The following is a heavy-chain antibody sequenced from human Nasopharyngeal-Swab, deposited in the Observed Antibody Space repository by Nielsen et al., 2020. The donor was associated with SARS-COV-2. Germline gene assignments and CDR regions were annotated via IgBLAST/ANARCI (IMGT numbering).Heavy chain of an antibody. CDR2: IYYSGST. Sequence: SETLSLTCTASGCSISSSSFYWGRTRQPPGQGLEWIVSIYYSGSTYYNPSLKSRVTISVDTSKTQFSLKLSSVTAADTAVYYCVGSSWYGDYYYYYGMDVWGQGTTVTVSS. CDR3: VGSSWYGDYYYYYGMDV. CDR1: GCSISSSSFY. V-gene: IGHV4-39*07. D-gene: IGHD6-13*01. J-gene: IGHJ6*02.